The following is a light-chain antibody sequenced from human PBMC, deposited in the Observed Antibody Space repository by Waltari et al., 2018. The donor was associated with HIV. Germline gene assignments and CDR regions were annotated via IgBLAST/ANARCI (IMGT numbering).Light chain of an antibody. Sequence: QSALTQPASVSGSPGQSITISCTGTSSDVGRYTLVSWYQQHPGKAPKLMIYEGSKRPSGVSNRFSGSKSGNTASLTISGLQAEDEADYYCCSYAGSSRVFGGGTKLTVL. V-gene: IGLV2-23*01. J-gene: IGLJ3*02. CDR3: CSYAGSSRV. CDR2: EGS. CDR1: SSDVGRYTL.